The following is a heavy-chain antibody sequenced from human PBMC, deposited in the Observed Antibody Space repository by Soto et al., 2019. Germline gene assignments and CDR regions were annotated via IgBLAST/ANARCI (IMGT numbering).Heavy chain of an antibody. J-gene: IGHJ6*03. D-gene: IGHD2-21*01. CDR1: GFTFSSYA. CDR2: ISGSGGST. Sequence: GGSLRLSCAASGFTFSSYAMSWVRQAPGKGLEWVSAISGSGGSTYYADSVKGRFTISRDNSKNTLYLQMNSLRAEDTAVYYCAKVYCGGDCYTDYYYMDVWGKGTTVTVSS. V-gene: IGHV3-23*01. CDR3: AKVYCGGDCYTDYYYMDV.